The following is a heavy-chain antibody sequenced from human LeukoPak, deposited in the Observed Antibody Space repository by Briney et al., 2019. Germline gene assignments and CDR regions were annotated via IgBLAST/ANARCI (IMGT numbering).Heavy chain of an antibody. D-gene: IGHD1-7*01. CDR1: GFTFSSFA. J-gene: IGHJ3*01. Sequence: GGSLRLSCAASGFTFSSFAMSWVRQAPGKGLEWVSVISGSGDRTYYADSVKGRFTISRDNSKNTLYLQMNSLRAGDTALYYCASGTGTTGEDDAFDVWGQGTMVTVSS. V-gene: IGHV3-23*01. CDR3: ASGTGTTGEDDAFDV. CDR2: ISGSGDRT.